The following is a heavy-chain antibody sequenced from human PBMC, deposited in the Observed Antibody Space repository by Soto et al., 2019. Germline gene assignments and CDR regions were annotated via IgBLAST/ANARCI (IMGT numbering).Heavy chain of an antibody. Sequence: ASVKVSCKASGYTFTSYGISWVRQAPGQGLEWMGWISAYNGNTNYAQKLQGRVTMTTDTSTSTAYMELRSLRSDDTAVYYCARVGRLTSYYDSSRFRLFDYWGQGTLVTVSS. CDR2: ISAYNGNT. V-gene: IGHV1-18*04. CDR1: GYTFTSYG. J-gene: IGHJ4*02. D-gene: IGHD3-22*01. CDR3: ARVGRLTSYYDSSRFRLFDY.